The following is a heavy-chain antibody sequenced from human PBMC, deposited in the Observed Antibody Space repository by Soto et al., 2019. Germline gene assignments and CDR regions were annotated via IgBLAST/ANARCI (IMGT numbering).Heavy chain of an antibody. CDR1: GFTFSGSA. Sequence: EVQLVESGGGLVQPGGSLKLSCAASGFTFSGSAMHWVRQASGKGLEWVGRIRSKTNGYATAYSASVKGRFTISRDDSKNTAYLQMNSLKTEDTALYYCARHAFAGDPQVCGGDCGTDYWGQGTLVTVSS. CDR3: ARHAFAGDPQVCGGDCGTDY. J-gene: IGHJ4*02. CDR2: IRSKTNGYAT. V-gene: IGHV3-73*01. D-gene: IGHD2-21*02.